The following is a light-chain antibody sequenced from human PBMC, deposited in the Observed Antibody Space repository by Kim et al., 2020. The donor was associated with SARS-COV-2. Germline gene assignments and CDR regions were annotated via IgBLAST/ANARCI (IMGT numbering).Light chain of an antibody. Sequence: TLPCGSSPGSVTSGHHPHWFQQKPGQAPRTLIFDTGNKHSWTPARFSGSLLGDKAALTLSGAQPEDEAEYYCLLSYSDARPDWVFGGGTKLTVL. V-gene: IGLV7-46*01. CDR2: DTG. CDR3: LLSYSDARPDWV. CDR1: PGSVTSGHH. J-gene: IGLJ3*02.